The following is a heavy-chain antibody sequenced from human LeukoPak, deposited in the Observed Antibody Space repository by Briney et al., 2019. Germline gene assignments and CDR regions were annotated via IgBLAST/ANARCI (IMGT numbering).Heavy chain of an antibody. V-gene: IGHV2-70*01. Sequence: ESGPALVKPTQTLTLTCTFSGFSLSTSGMCVSWIRQPPGKALEWLALIAWDDDKYYSTSLKTRLTISKDTSKNQVVLTMTNMDPVDTATYYCARTARGYSYGSLYYFDYWGQGTLVTVSS. CDR2: IAWDDDK. J-gene: IGHJ4*02. CDR3: ARTARGYSYGSLYYFDY. CDR1: GFSLSTSGMC. D-gene: IGHD5-18*01.